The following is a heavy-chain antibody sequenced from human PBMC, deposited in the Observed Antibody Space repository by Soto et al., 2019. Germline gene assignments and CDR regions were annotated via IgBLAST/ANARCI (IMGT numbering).Heavy chain of an antibody. CDR2: INTDGGSS. CDR3: AREAGYCSRTSCYRRAFDT. Sequence: EVQLVESGGDLVQPGGSLSLSCAASGFTFSGHWMHWVRQVPGKGLEWVSRINTDGGSSAYADSVKGRFAISRDNAKNTLYLQRNGLRAEDTAGYYCAREAGYCSRTSCYRRAFDTWGQGTTVTVSS. CDR1: GFTFSGHW. V-gene: IGHV3-74*03. D-gene: IGHD2-2*01. J-gene: IGHJ3*02.